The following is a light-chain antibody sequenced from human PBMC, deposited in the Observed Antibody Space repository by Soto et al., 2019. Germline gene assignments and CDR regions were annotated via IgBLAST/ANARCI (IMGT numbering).Light chain of an antibody. Sequence: QSVLTQSSSASASLGSSVKLTCTLSSGHSSYIIAWHQQQPGKAPRYLMKLEGSGSYNKGSGVPDRFSGSSSGADRYLTISNLQFEDEADYYCETWDSNTHTVFGVGTKLPVL. J-gene: IGLJ3*02. CDR2: LEGSGSY. CDR1: SGHSSYI. V-gene: IGLV4-60*02. CDR3: ETWDSNTHTV.